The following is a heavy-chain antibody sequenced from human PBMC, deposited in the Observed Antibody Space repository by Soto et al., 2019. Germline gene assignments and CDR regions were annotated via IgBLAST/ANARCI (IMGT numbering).Heavy chain of an antibody. D-gene: IGHD1-26*01. CDR3: AKDGASGSYPPYYYYGMDV. J-gene: IGHJ6*04. V-gene: IGHV3-23*01. CDR1: GFTFSSYA. Sequence: GGSLRLSCAASGFTFSSYAMNWVRQAPGKGLEWVSTISGSGGNAYYADSVKGRFTISRDNSKNTLHLQMNSLRADDTAVYYCAKDGASGSYPPYYYYGMDVWGEGTTVTVSS. CDR2: ISGSGGNA.